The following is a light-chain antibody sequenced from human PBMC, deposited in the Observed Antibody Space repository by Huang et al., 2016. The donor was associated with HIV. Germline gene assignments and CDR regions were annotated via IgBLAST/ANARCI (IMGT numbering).Light chain of an antibody. CDR2: GAS. Sequence: EIVMTQSPATLSVSPGERATLSCRASQSVSSNLAWYRQKPGQAPRPLIYGASTRATGIPARFSGGGSGTEFTLTISSLQSEDFAVYYCQQYNNWPPWTFGQGTKVEIK. CDR1: QSVSSN. V-gene: IGKV3-15*01. J-gene: IGKJ1*01. CDR3: QQYNNWPPWT.